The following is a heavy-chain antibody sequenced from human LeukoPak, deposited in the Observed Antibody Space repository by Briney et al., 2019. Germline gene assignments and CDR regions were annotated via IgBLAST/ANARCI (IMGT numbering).Heavy chain of an antibody. Sequence: GGSLRLSCAASGFTFSNYLMHWVRQTPGKGLEWVASIKEDGSERQYVDSVKGRFSISRDNTKGSLFLQLNSLRAEDTAVYYCARDLGYCTNGVSHTRFDYWGQGTLVAVSS. CDR2: IKEDGSER. J-gene: IGHJ4*02. D-gene: IGHD2-8*01. CDR1: GFTFSNYL. V-gene: IGHV3-7*03. CDR3: ARDLGYCTNGVSHTRFDY.